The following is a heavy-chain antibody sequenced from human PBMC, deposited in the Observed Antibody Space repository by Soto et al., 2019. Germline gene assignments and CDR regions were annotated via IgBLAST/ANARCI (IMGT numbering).Heavy chain of an antibody. CDR3: ARVSGSYYYGMDV. D-gene: IGHD1-26*01. V-gene: IGHV4-4*02. CDR2: IYHSGST. Sequence: SETLSLTCAVSGGSISSSNWWSWVRQPPGKGKEWIGEIYHSGSTNYNPSLKSRVTISVDKSKNQFSLKLSSVTAADTAVYYCARVSGSYYYGMDVWGQGTTVTVSS. J-gene: IGHJ6*02. CDR1: GGSISSSNW.